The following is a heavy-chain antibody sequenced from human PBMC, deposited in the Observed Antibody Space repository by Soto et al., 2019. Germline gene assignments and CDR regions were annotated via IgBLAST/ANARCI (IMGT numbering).Heavy chain of an antibody. CDR2: ISSSSSTI. CDR3: ARGGGWWSGPYYMDG. J-gene: IGHJ6*03. Sequence: LRLSCAASGFTFSSYSMNWVRQAPGKGLEWVSYISSSSSTIYYADSVKGRFTISRDNAKNSLYLQMNSLRAEDTAVYYCARGGGWWSGPYYMDGWGKGTTVTVSS. V-gene: IGHV3-48*01. D-gene: IGHD2-15*01. CDR1: GFTFSSYS.